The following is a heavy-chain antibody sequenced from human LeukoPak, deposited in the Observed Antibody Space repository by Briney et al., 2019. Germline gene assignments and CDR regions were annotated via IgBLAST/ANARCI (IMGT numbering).Heavy chain of an antibody. D-gene: IGHD3-3*01. CDR1: GYTFTSYG. CDR3: ATHTPTYYDFWSGYCFDY. CDR2: ISAYNGNT. V-gene: IGHV1-18*01. Sequence: ASVKVSCKASGYTFTSYGISWVRQAPGQGLEWMGWISAYNGNTNYAQKLQGRVTMTEDTSTDTAYMELSSLRSEDTAVYYCATHTPTYYDFWSGYCFDYWGQGTLVTVSS. J-gene: IGHJ4*02.